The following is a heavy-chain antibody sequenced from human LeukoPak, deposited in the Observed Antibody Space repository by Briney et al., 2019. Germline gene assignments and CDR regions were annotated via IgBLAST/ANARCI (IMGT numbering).Heavy chain of an antibody. D-gene: IGHD6-19*01. CDR1: GFSFGSYA. Sequence: GGSLRLSCAASGFSFGSYAMSWVRQAAGKGLEWVSEICGSVSGSGDCTHYADSVKGRFTISRDNAKNSLYLQMNSLRAEDTAVYYCARDLKGYSSGWPIDYWGQGTLVTVSS. CDR2: ICGSVSGSGDCT. CDR3: ARDLKGYSSGWPIDY. J-gene: IGHJ4*02. V-gene: IGHV3-23*01.